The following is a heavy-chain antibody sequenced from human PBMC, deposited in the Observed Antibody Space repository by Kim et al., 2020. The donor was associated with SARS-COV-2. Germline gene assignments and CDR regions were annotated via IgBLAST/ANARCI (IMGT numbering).Heavy chain of an antibody. D-gene: IGHD6-19*01. CDR1: GYTFTSYA. J-gene: IGHJ5*02. V-gene: IGHV1-3*01. CDR3: ARVLALDIDKDTVAGTVSDSGWFDP. Sequence: PSVKVSCKASGYTFTSYAMHWVRQAPGQRLEWMGWINAGNGNTKYSQKFQGRVTITRDTSASTAYMELSSLRSEDTAVYYCARVLALDIDKDTVAGTVSDSGWFDPWGQGTLVTVSS. CDR2: INAGNGNT.